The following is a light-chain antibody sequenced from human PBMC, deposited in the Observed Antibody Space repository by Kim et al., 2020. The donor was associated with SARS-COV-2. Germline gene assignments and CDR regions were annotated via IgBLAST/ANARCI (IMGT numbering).Light chain of an antibody. CDR1: SGGIASNH. Sequence: NFMLTQPHSVSESPGRTVTISCTRSSGGIASNHVQWYQQRPGSAPTTVIYEDSLRASGVPDRFSGSIDSSSNSASLTISGLKTEDEADYYRQSYDSRFGVFGGGTQLTVL. CDR2: EDS. V-gene: IGLV6-57*03. J-gene: IGLJ3*02. CDR3: QSYDSRFGV.